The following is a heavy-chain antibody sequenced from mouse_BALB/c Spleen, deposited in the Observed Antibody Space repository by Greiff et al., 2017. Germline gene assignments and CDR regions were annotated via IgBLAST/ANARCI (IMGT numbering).Heavy chain of an antibody. J-gene: IGHJ4*01. V-gene: IGHV5-12-2*01. D-gene: IGHD2-4*01. Sequence: EVKLMESGGGLVQPGGSLKLSCAASGFTFSSYTMSWVRQTPEKRLEWVAYISNGGGSTYYPDTVKGRFTISRDNAKNTLYLQMSSLKSEDTAMYYCARHGYDYDGPYAMDYWGQGTSVTVSS. CDR3: ARHGYDYDGPYAMDY. CDR1: GFTFSSYT. CDR2: ISNGGGST.